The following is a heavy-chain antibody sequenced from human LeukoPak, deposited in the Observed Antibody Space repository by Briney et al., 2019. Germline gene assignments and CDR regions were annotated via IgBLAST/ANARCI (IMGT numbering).Heavy chain of an antibody. Sequence: PGGSLRLSCAASGFTFSSYAMHWVRQAPGKGLEWVAVISYDGSNKYYADSVKGRFTISRDNSKNTLYLQMNSLRAEDTAVYYCAEDSSGFPFDYWGQGTLVTVSS. CDR3: AEDSSGFPFDY. CDR1: GFTFSSYA. J-gene: IGHJ4*02. V-gene: IGHV3-30-3*01. CDR2: ISYDGSNK. D-gene: IGHD3-22*01.